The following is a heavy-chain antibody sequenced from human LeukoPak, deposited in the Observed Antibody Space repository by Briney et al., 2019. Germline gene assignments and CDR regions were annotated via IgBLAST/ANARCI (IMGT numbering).Heavy chain of an antibody. J-gene: IGHJ3*02. CDR1: GFTFSSYA. Sequence: GGSLRLSCAASGFTFSSYAMHWVRQAPGKGLEWVAVISYDGSNKYYADPVKGRFTISRDNSKNTLYLQMNSLRAEDTAVYYCAREICSSTSCLAFDIWGQGTMVTVSS. CDR2: ISYDGSNK. V-gene: IGHV3-30*04. CDR3: AREICSSTSCLAFDI. D-gene: IGHD2-2*01.